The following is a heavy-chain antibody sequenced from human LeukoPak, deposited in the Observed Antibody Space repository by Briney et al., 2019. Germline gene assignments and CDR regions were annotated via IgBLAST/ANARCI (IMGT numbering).Heavy chain of an antibody. CDR3: AREASGSRYFDY. CDR2: IYTSGST. J-gene: IGHJ4*02. CDR1: GGSISSYY. Sequence: PSETLSLTCTVSGGSISSYYWSWLRQPAGKGLEWIGRIYTSGSTNYSPSLKSRVTMSVDTSKNQFSLKLSSVTAADTAVYHCAREASGSRYFDYWGQGTLVTVSS. V-gene: IGHV4-4*07. D-gene: IGHD1-26*01.